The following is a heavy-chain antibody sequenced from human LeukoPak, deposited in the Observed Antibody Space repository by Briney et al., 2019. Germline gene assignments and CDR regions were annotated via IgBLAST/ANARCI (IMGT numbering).Heavy chain of an antibody. Sequence: GGSLRLSCAASGFTFSDFHMIWLRQAPGKGLEWISYISGSSDYISYPDSVKGRFTISRDNSENTLYLQMNSLRAEDTAVYYCARDFGWGIAARRRAFDIWGQGTMVTVSS. D-gene: IGHD6-6*01. CDR3: ARDFGWGIAARRRAFDI. CDR2: ISGSSDYI. CDR1: GFTFSDFH. V-gene: IGHV3-11*06. J-gene: IGHJ3*02.